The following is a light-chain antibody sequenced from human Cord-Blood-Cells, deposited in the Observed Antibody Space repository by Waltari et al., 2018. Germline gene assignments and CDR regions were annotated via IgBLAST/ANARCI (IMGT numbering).Light chain of an antibody. Sequence: AIRMTQSPSSFSASTGDRVTITCRASQGISSYLAWYQQKPGKAPKLLIYAASTLQSGVPSRFSCRGSGTDFTLTISCLQSEDFATYYGQQYYSYPWTFGQGTKVEIK. V-gene: IGKV1-8*01. CDR3: QQYYSYPWT. CDR1: QGISSY. J-gene: IGKJ1*01. CDR2: AAS.